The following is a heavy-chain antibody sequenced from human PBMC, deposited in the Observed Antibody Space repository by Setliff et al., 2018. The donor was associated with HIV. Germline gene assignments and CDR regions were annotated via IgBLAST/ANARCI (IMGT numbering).Heavy chain of an antibody. CDR3: ARGEAAAGTSYYYYYMDV. J-gene: IGHJ6*03. CDR1: GGSITRYY. Sequence: SETLSLTCTVSGGSITRYYWSWIRQPPGKGLEWIGYIFNSVTTNYSPSLKSRLTISLDTSKNQFSLKLSSVTAADTAVYYCARGEAAAGTSYYYYYMDVWGKGTTVTVSS. V-gene: IGHV4-59*08. CDR2: IFNSVTT. D-gene: IGHD6-13*01.